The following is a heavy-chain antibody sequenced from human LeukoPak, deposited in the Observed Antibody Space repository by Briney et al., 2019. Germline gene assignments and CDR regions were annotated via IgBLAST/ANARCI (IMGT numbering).Heavy chain of an antibody. V-gene: IGHV4-34*01. CDR3: ARGRDRSKAGDH. Sequence: SETLSLTCAVYGGSCDDYYCSWLRQPPGKGLEWIGEIHPSGIFYYNSSLLSRVTISIDTSKSQFSPRLTSVTAADTAFCYCARGRDRSKAGDHWGQGSLVTVSS. J-gene: IGHJ4*02. D-gene: IGHD5-24*01. CDR2: IHPSGIF. CDR1: GGSCDDYY.